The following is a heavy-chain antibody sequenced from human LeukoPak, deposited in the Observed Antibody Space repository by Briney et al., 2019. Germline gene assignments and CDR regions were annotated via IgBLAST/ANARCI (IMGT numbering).Heavy chain of an antibody. J-gene: IGHJ2*01. Sequence: SETLSLTCAVYGGSFSGYYWSWIRQPPGKGLEWIGEINHSGSTNYNPSLKSRVTISVDTSKNQFSLKLSSVTAADTAVYYCARAWGTVTYWYFDLWGRGTLVTVSS. CDR1: GGSFSGYY. CDR2: INHSGST. CDR3: ARAWGTVTYWYFDL. D-gene: IGHD4-17*01. V-gene: IGHV4-34*01.